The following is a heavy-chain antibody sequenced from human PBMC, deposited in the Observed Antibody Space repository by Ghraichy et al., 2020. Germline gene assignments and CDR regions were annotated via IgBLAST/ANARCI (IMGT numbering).Heavy chain of an antibody. J-gene: IGHJ4*02. D-gene: IGHD3-10*01. CDR3: ARSSSGDY. CDR2: SRDKANTYST. V-gene: IGHV3-72*01. Sequence: GGSLRLSCAGSGFIFSDHYMDWVRQAPGKGLEWVGRSRDKANTYSTDYAASVKGRFTISRDDSKNSVYLQMNSLKTEDTAVYFCARSSSGDYRGQGTLVTVSS. CDR1: GFIFSDHY.